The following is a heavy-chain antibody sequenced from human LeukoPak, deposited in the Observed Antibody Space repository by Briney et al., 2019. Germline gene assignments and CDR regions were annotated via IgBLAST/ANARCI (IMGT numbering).Heavy chain of an antibody. CDR2: IYYSGST. V-gene: IGHV4-39*01. CDR1: GGSISSSSYY. CDR3: ARAGYSFGILDAFDI. J-gene: IGHJ3*02. D-gene: IGHD5-18*01. Sequence: SETLSLTCTVSGGSISSSSYYWGWIRQPPGKGLEWIGSIYYSGSTYYNPSLKSRVTISVDTSKNQFSLKLSSVTAADTAVYYCARAGYSFGILDAFDIWGQGTMVTVSS.